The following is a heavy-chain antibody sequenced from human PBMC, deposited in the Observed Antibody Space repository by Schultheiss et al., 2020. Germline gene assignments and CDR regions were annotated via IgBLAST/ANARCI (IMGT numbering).Heavy chain of an antibody. CDR3: AKNTRGYSSSWWGWFDP. Sequence: ASVKVSCKASGYTFTSYDINWVRQATGQGLEWMGWMNPNSGNTGYAQKFQGRVTMTRNTSISTAYMELNSLRAEDTAVYYCAKNTRGYSSSWWGWFDPWGQGTLVTVSS. CDR2: MNPNSGNT. D-gene: IGHD6-13*01. J-gene: IGHJ5*02. V-gene: IGHV1-8*01. CDR1: GYTFTSYD.